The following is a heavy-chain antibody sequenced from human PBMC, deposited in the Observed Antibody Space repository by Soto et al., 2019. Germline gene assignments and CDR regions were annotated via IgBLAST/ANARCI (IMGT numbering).Heavy chain of an antibody. CDR1: GGSFSGYY. D-gene: IGHD5-12*01. CDR3: ARGLKVATIYYYYYYMDV. J-gene: IGHJ6*03. V-gene: IGHV4-34*01. Sequence: SETLSLTCAVYGGSFSGYYWSWIRQPPGKGLEWIGEINHSGSTNYNPSLKSRVTISVDTSKNQFSLKLSSVTAADTAVYYCARGLKVATIYYYYYYMDVWGKGTTVTVSS. CDR2: INHSGST.